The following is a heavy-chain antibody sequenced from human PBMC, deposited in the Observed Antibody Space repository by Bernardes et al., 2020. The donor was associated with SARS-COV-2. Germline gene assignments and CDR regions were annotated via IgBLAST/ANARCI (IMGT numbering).Heavy chain of an antibody. J-gene: IGHJ6*02. CDR1: GYTLTALS. CDR2: FDPEDGET. D-gene: IGHD6-19*01. CDR3: ATGVVAGVYYYYYYGMDV. V-gene: IGHV1-24*01. Sequence: ASVKDSCKVSGYTLTALSMHWVRQAPGQGLEWMGGFDPEDGETIYAQKFQGRVTMTEDTSTDTAYMELSSLRSEDTAVYYCATGVVAGVYYYYYYGMDVWGQGTTVTGS.